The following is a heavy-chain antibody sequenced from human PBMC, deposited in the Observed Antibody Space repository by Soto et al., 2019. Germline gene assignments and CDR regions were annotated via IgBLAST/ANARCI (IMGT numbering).Heavy chain of an antibody. Sequence: EEQLVHSGGGLVQPGGSLRLSCAASGFSFSSLDLFWVRQPPGKGLEYVSAVSGNGINTYYANSVKGRFTISRDNSKNIMYLQMGTLRAEDMAVYYCAITYYDFDVWGKGTTVIVSS. D-gene: IGHD3-3*01. J-gene: IGHJ6*04. CDR1: GFSFSSLD. CDR2: VSGNGINT. CDR3: AITYYDFDV. V-gene: IGHV3-64*01.